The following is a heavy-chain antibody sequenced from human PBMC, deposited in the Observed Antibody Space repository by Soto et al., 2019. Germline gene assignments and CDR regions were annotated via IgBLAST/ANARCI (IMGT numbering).Heavy chain of an antibody. CDR1: GGSFSGYY. CDR3: ARAPGSQYYYYYMDV. J-gene: IGHJ6*03. Sequence: SETLSLTCAVYGGSFSGYYWSWIRQPPGKGLGWIGEINHSGTTNYNPSLKSRVTISVDTSKNQFSLKLSSVTAADTAVYYCARAPGSQYYYYYMDVWGKGTTVTVSS. V-gene: IGHV4-34*01. CDR2: INHSGTT.